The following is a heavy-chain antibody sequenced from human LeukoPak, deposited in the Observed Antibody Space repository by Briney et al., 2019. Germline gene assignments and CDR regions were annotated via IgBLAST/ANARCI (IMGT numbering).Heavy chain of an antibody. D-gene: IGHD4-23*01. J-gene: IGHJ6*03. CDR3: ARDRPVHYGGNPETYYYYYMDV. V-gene: IGHV4-38-2*02. Sequence: SETLSLTCTVSGYSISTGYYWDWIRQPPGEGLEWIGTFYHGGSTYYNPSLKSRVTISVDTSKNQFSLKLSSVTAADTAVYYCARDRPVHYGGNPETYYYYYMDVWGKGTTVTISS. CDR2: FYHGGST. CDR1: GYSISTGYY.